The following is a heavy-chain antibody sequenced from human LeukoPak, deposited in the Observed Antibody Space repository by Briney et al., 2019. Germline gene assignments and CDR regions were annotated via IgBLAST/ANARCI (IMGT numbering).Heavy chain of an antibody. D-gene: IGHD3-10*01. CDR2: IYYSGST. Sequence: GSLRLSCAASGFTFSSYSMNWVRQAPGKGLEWIGSIYYSGSTYYNPSLKSRVTISVDTSKNQFSLKLSSVTAADTAVYYCATSNKLLWFGELLSDHWGQGTLVTVSS. V-gene: IGHV4-59*05. CDR1: GFTFSSYSMN. CDR3: ATSNKLLWFGELLSDH. J-gene: IGHJ4*02.